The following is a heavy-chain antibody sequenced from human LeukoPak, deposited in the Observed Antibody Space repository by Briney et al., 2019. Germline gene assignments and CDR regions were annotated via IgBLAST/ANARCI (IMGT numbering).Heavy chain of an antibody. Sequence: GGSLRLSCAASGFTVSSNYMSWVRQAPGKGLEWVSVIYSGGSTYYADSVKGRFTISRDNSKNTLYLQMNSLRAEDTAVYYCARDLYDSRISGVWGQGTMVTVSS. J-gene: IGHJ3*01. CDR1: GFTVSSNY. D-gene: IGHD3-22*01. CDR2: IYSGGST. V-gene: IGHV3-53*01. CDR3: ARDLYDSRISGV.